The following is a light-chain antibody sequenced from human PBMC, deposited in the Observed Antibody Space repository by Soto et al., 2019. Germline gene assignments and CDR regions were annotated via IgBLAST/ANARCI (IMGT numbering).Light chain of an antibody. CDR2: GVS. Sequence: ELVMTQSPDTLSVSPGERATLLCRASQSVRNNLAWYQQKPGQAPRLLIYGVSTRATGVPARFSGSGSGTDFTLTISSLEPEDFAVYYCQQRSNWPLTFGGGTKVDIK. J-gene: IGKJ4*01. CDR3: QQRSNWPLT. CDR1: QSVRNN. V-gene: IGKV3-11*01.